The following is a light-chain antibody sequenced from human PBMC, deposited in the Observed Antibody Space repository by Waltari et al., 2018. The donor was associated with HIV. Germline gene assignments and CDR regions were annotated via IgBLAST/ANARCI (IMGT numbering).Light chain of an antibody. V-gene: IGLV2-18*02. CDR1: NSDFGTYNR. Sequence: QSALTQPPSVSGSPGPSVTIPCTGTNSDFGTYNRVSWYQQPPGTAPKLIISEVSNRPSGVPDRFSGSKSGNTASLTISGLQPEDEADYYCCSYTTTSTLVFGGGTKLTVL. CDR2: EVS. J-gene: IGLJ2*01. CDR3: CSYTTTSTLV.